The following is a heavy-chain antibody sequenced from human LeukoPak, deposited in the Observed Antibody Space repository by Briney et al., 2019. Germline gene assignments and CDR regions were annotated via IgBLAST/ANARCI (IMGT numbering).Heavy chain of an antibody. D-gene: IGHD3-22*01. J-gene: IGHJ4*02. CDR2: ISGSSSNT. CDR1: GYTFMSHG. Sequence: GASVKVSCKAYGYTFMSHGISWVRQAPGQGLEWMGWISGSSSNTNYAQRLQGRVTMTTDTSTTTAYMELRSLRSDDTAVYYCARIDLYYYDSSGYYYSHWGQGTLVTVSS. V-gene: IGHV1-18*01. CDR3: ARIDLYYYDSSGYYYSH.